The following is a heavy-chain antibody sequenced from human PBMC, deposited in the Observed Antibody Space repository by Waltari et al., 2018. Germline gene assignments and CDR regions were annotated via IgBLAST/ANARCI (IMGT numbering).Heavy chain of an antibody. CDR1: GCSISSSSYY. Sequence: QLQLQESGPGLVKPSETLSLTCTVSGCSISSSSYYWGWIRQPPGKGLEWIGSIYYSGSTYYNPSLKSRVTISVDTSKNQFSLKLSSVTAADTAVYYCARDVPLIAAGDYWGQGTLVTVSS. CDR3: ARDVPLIAAGDY. CDR2: IYYSGST. V-gene: IGHV4-39*07. D-gene: IGHD6-6*01. J-gene: IGHJ4*02.